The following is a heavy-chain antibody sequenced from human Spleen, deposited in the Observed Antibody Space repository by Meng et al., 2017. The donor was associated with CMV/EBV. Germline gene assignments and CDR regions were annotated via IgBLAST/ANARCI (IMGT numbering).Heavy chain of an antibody. V-gene: IGHV4-4*07. D-gene: IGHD2-15*01. CDR1: GGSISSYY. CDR2: IYTSGST. Sequence: QVQLQESGPGLVKPSETLSLTCTVSGGSISSYYWSWIRQPAGKGLEWIGRIYTSGSTNYNPSLKSRVTMSVDTSKNQFSLKLSSVTAADTAVYYCARAHGYCSGGSCSEYNWFDPWGQGTLVTVSS. J-gene: IGHJ5*02. CDR3: ARAHGYCSGGSCSEYNWFDP.